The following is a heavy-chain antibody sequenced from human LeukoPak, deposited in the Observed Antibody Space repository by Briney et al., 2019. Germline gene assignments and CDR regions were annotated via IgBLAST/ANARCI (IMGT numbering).Heavy chain of an antibody. CDR1: GFTFRSYA. V-gene: IGHV3-23*01. D-gene: IGHD6-13*01. J-gene: IGHJ4*02. Sequence: GSLRLSCAASGFTFRSYAVTWVRQAPGKGLEWVSGITGSGDTTFYADSVKGRFTISRDNSKNTLYLQMHSLRAEDTAVYYCVKDYSTIPAAANPLFDYWGQGALVTVSS. CDR3: VKDYSTIPAAANPLFDY. CDR2: ITGSGDTT.